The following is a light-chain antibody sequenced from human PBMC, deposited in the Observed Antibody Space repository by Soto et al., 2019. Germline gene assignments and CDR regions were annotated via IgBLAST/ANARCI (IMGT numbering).Light chain of an antibody. Sequence: EIVLTQSPGTLSLSPGERATLSCRASQSVSSSYLAWYQQKPGQAPRLLIYGASSRATGIPDRFSGSGSGTDFTLTISRLEPEDFALYYCQQYGSSPPGITFGPGTKVYIK. J-gene: IGKJ3*01. CDR2: GAS. CDR1: QSVSSSY. CDR3: QQYGSSPPGIT. V-gene: IGKV3-20*01.